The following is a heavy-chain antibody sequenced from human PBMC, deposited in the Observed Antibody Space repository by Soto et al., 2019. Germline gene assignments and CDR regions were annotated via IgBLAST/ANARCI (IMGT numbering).Heavy chain of an antibody. CDR3: AKNMITSDPVPYYFDY. CDR1: GFTFSSYA. V-gene: IGHV3-23*01. J-gene: IGHJ4*02. D-gene: IGHD3-16*01. CDR2: ISGSGGST. Sequence: PGGSLRLSCAASGFTFSSYAMSWVRQAPGKGLEWVSAISGSGGSTYYADSVKGRFTISRGNSKNTLYLQMNSLRAEDTAVYYCAKNMITSDPVPYYFDYWGQGTLVTVS.